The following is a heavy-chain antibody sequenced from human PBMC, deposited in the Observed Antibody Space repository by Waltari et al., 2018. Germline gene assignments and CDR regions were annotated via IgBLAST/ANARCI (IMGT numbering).Heavy chain of an antibody. CDR2: ISYDGSNK. J-gene: IGHJ4*02. CDR3: AKDGSRSSYYFDY. D-gene: IGHD6-6*01. Sequence: QLQLVESGGGLVQPGSSLILSCSASSFTLSSYRMHWVRQAPSKGLEWVAVISYDGSNKYYADSVKGRFTISRDNSKNTLYLEMNSVKTEDMAVYYCAKDGSRSSYYFDYWGQGTLVTVSS. CDR1: SFTLSSYR. V-gene: IGHV3-30*18.